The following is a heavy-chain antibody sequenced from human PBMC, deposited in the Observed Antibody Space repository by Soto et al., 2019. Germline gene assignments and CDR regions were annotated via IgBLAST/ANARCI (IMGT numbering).Heavy chain of an antibody. Sequence: GGSLRLSCAASGFTFSSYAMHWVRQAPGKGLEWVAVISYDGSNKYYADSVKGRFTISRDNSKNTLYLQMNSLRAEDTAVYYCASIEVRVSDILTGSPSDYWGQGTLVTVSS. V-gene: IGHV3-30-3*01. CDR1: GFTFSSYA. J-gene: IGHJ4*02. CDR3: ASIEVRVSDILTGSPSDY. D-gene: IGHD3-9*01. CDR2: ISYDGSNK.